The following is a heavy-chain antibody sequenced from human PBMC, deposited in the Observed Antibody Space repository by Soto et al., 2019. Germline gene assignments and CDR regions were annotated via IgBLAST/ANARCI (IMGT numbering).Heavy chain of an antibody. Sequence: PGGSLRLSCAASGFTVSSNYMSWVRQAPGKGLEWVSVIYSGGSTYYADSVKGRFTISRDNSKNTLYLQMNSLRAEDTAVYYCAKDGEDYYDSSGYYYDIWDAFDIWGQGTMVTVSS. J-gene: IGHJ3*02. CDR1: GFTVSSNY. V-gene: IGHV3-53*01. CDR3: AKDGEDYYDSSGYYYDIWDAFDI. D-gene: IGHD3-22*01. CDR2: IYSGGST.